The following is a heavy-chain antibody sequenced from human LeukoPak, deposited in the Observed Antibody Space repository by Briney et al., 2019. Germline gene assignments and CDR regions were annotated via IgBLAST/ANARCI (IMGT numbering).Heavy chain of an antibody. CDR1: GGSVTSTNW. CDR2: VRLDGRT. D-gene: IGHD3-3*01. Sequence: SETLSLTCGVSGGSVTSTNWWTWVRQPPGKGLEWIGEVRLDGRTNYNPSLKSRLTMSVDLSENHISLKLTSVTAADTAVYYCAREGGFFRPLDYSGQGTLVTVSS. J-gene: IGHJ4*02. V-gene: IGHV4-4*02. CDR3: AREGGFFRPLDY.